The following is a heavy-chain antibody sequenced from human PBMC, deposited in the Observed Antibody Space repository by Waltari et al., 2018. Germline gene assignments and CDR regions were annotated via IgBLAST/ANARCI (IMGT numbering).Heavy chain of an antibody. Sequence: QLQLQESGPGLVKPSETLSLPCTVSGGSISSSSYYWGWIRQPPGKGLEWIGSIYYSGSTYYNSSLKSRVTISVDTSKNQFSLKLSSVTAADTAVYYCARRRASPSGWFDPWGQGTLVTVSS. J-gene: IGHJ5*02. V-gene: IGHV4-39*01. CDR3: ARRRASPSGWFDP. CDR1: GGSISSSSYY. CDR2: IYYSGST.